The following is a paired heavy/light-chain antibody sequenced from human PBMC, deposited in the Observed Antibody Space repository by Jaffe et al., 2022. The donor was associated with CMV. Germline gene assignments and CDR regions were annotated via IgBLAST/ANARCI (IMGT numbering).Light chain of an antibody. CDR1: QSVGSN. J-gene: IGKJ4*01. CDR3: QQRTTWPLT. Sequence: EIVLTQSPATLSLSPGERATFSCRASQSVGSNLAWYQQKPGQAPRLLISDASNRAAAIPARFSGSGSGTEFTLTISSLEPEDFAVYYCQQRTTWPLTFGGGTKVEIK. CDR2: DAS. V-gene: IGKV3-11*01.
Heavy chain of an antibody. Sequence: EVQLVESGGGLGQPGGSLRLSCAASGFTFRTYGMRWVRQAPGKGLEWVSAISGDGFNTYYADSVQGRFTISRDNSKDTLFLQMNSLRVEDTALYYCAKVGCSDTGCSNYSHMDVWGKGTTVTVSS. CDR1: GFTFRTYG. J-gene: IGHJ6*03. CDR3: AKVGCSDTGCSNYSHMDV. CDR2: ISGDGFNT. D-gene: IGHD2-2*01. V-gene: IGHV3-23*04.